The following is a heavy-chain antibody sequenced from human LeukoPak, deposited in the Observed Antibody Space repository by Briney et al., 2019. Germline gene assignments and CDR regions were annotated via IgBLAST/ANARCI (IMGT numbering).Heavy chain of an antibody. V-gene: IGHV3-74*01. Sequence: GGSLRLSCAASGFTFSSYWMHWVRQAPGKGLVWVSRLISDGSSASYADSVKGRFTISRDNTKNTLYLQMNSLRAEDTAVYYCVRDSRYCPDVWAKGPRSPSP. CDR2: LISDGSSA. D-gene: IGHD2-8*02. J-gene: IGHJ6*02. CDR3: VRDSRYCPDV. CDR1: GFTFSSYW.